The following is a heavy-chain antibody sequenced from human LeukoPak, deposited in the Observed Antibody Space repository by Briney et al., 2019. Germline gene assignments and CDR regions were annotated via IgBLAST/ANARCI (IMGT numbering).Heavy chain of an antibody. CDR2: ISSSSSYI. CDR1: GFTFSSYS. D-gene: IGHD5-24*01. V-gene: IGHV3-21*01. J-gene: IGHJ4*02. CDR3: ARDVEMATNYFDY. Sequence: PGGSLRLSCAASGFTFSSYSMNWVRQAPGKGLEWVSSISSSSSYIYYADSVKGRFTISRDNAKNSLYLQVNSLRAEDTAVYYCARDVEMATNYFDYWGQGTLVTVSS.